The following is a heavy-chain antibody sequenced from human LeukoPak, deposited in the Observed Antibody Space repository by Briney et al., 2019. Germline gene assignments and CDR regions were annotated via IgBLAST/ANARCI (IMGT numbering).Heavy chain of an antibody. V-gene: IGHV3-23*01. CDR1: GFTFSSYA. D-gene: IGHD2-21*02. CDR2: FSGSGGST. Sequence: GGSLRLSCAASGFTFSSYAMSWVRQAPGKGLECLSGFSGSGGSTYYADSVKGRFTISRDNSKNTLYLQMNSPRDEDTAVYYCARDGSRGNLVTAPDFWGQGTLVTVSS. CDR3: ARDGSRGNLVTAPDF. J-gene: IGHJ4*02.